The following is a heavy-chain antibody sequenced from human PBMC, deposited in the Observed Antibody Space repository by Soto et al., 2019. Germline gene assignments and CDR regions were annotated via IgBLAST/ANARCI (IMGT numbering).Heavy chain of an antibody. D-gene: IGHD2-15*01. V-gene: IGHV4-34*01. J-gene: IGHJ6*02. CDR1: GGSFTGHF. CDR2: VSHSGNT. Sequence: SETLSLTCTVSGGSFTGHFWSWVRQPPGKGLEGIGEVSHSGNTKYCPSLRSRVTLSVDSSKNQFSVRLNSVTASDTAVYYCAPLSVSLSGPYGIHVWGQGTTVTVSS. CDR3: APLSVSLSGPYGIHV.